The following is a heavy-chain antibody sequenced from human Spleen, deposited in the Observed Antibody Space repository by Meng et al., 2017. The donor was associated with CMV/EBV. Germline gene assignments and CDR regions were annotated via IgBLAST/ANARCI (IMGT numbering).Heavy chain of an antibody. Sequence: GESLKISCAASGFTFSSYAMSWVRQAPGKGLEWVSGISNSGGSTYYADSVRGRFTISRDNSKNPLYLQMNSLRAEDTAVYYCAKVWGGYCSRTTCYSPYYYYGMDVWGQGTTVTVSS. CDR2: ISNSGGST. CDR1: GFTFSSYA. V-gene: IGHV3-23*01. J-gene: IGHJ6*02. D-gene: IGHD2-2*02. CDR3: AKVWGGYCSRTTCYSPYYYYGMDV.